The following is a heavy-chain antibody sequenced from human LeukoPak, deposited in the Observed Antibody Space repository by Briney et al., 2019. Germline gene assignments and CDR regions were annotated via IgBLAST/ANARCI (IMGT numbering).Heavy chain of an antibody. J-gene: IGHJ4*02. CDR2: ISWNSGSI. CDR1: GFTFDDYA. V-gene: IGHV3-9*01. CDR3: AKVYSSGWPNYFDY. Sequence: PGGSPRLSCAASGFTFDDYAMHWVRQAPGKGLEWVSGISWNSGSIGYADSVKGRFTISRDNAKNSLYLQMNSLRAEDTALYYCAKVYSSGWPNYFDYWGQGTLVTVS. D-gene: IGHD6-19*01.